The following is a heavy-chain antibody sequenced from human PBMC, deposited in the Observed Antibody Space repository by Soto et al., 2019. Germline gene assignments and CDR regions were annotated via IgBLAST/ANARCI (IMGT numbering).Heavy chain of an antibody. CDR3: VRDSDCSGGRCYYAHGSFVI. Sequence: GGYLRLSCAASGFTFSSYWMSWVRQAPGKGLEWVANIKQDGREKYYVDSVRGQFTISRDNAKNSLYLQINSLRAEDTAVYYCVRDSDCSGGRCYYAHGSFVIWCQGTMVTVSS. CDR2: IKQDGREK. J-gene: IGHJ3*02. V-gene: IGHV3-7*01. CDR1: GFTFSSYW. D-gene: IGHD2-15*01.